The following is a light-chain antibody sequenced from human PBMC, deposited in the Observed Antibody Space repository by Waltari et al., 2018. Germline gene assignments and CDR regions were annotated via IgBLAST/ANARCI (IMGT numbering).Light chain of an antibody. CDR2: GAS. Sequence: EIEMTQSPATLSVSPGERVTLSCRASQSVGNNLALYQQRPGQAPRLLIYGASTRATDISGRFSGSGSGTDFTLTISALQSEDLAVYYCHQYNHWPTFTFGQGTKLQIE. V-gene: IGKV3-15*01. CDR1: QSVGNN. CDR3: HQYNHWPTFT. J-gene: IGKJ2*01.